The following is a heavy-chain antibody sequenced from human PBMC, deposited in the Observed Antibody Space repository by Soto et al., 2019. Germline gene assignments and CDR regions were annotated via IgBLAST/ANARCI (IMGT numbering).Heavy chain of an antibody. CDR2: IDWDDDT. J-gene: IGHJ5*02. CDR1: GFSLRNSGMR. CDR3: AKTGTDGSWFDP. V-gene: IGHV2-70*04. D-gene: IGHD1-1*01. Sequence: SGPTLVNPTQTLTLTCTFSGFSLRNSGMRVSWIRQPPGKALEWLARIDWDDDTFYSTSLRTRLTISKDTSKNQVALTMTNMDSVDTASYYCAKTGTDGSWFDPWGQGTLVTVSS.